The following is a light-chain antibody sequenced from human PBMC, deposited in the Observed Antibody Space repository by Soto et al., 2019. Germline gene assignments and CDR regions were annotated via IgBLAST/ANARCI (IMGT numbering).Light chain of an antibody. CDR2: TAS. CDR1: QSISSH. CDR3: QKSYSTPIT. V-gene: IGKV1-39*01. Sequence: IRITHSPSALSASTVDRVTITFLASQSISSHLNWYQQKPGKAPNLLMYTASNLQSGVPSRFSGSGSGTDFTLTISSLQPEDFATYYCQKSYSTPITFGQGTRLEIK. J-gene: IGKJ5*01.